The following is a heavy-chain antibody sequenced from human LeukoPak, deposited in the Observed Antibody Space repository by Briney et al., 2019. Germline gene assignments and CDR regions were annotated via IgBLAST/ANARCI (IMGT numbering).Heavy chain of an antibody. CDR3: ARDRSVGTTTGWFDP. J-gene: IGHJ5*02. CDR1: GFTVSSNY. V-gene: IGHV3-53*01. Sequence: PGGFLRLSCVVSGFTVSSNYMNWVRQAPGKGLEWVSVIYSGGSTYYADSVKGRFTISRDNSKNTLYLQMNSLRGDDTAIYYCARDRSVGTTTGWFDPWGQGTLVTVSS. CDR2: IYSGGST. D-gene: IGHD1-26*01.